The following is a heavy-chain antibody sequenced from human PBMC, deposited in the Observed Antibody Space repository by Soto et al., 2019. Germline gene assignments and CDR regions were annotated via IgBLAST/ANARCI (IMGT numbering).Heavy chain of an antibody. J-gene: IGHJ6*02. Sequence: SETLSLTCTVSGGSISSYYWSWIRQPPGKGLEWIGYIYYIVSTNHHPSLTTRVTITVDTSKVYCSLKLISVTAAYSDVYFCAGLLWELYYCGMDVWGQGTTVTVSS. CDR2: IYYIVST. CDR1: GGSISSYY. D-gene: IGHD1-26*01. V-gene: IGHV4-59*12. CDR3: AGLLWELYYCGMDV.